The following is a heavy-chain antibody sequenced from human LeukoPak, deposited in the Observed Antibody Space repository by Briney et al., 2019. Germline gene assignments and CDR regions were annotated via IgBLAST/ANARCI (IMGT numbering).Heavy chain of an antibody. Sequence: GGSLKLSCAASGFDFSGFYMHWVRQASGRGLEGVGLIRSEPSGYTTLHAASVKGRFTISRDDSKNTAYLQMNSLRADDTAVYYCARQDCSGGSCSYVDYWGQGTLVTVSS. J-gene: IGHJ4*02. V-gene: IGHV3-73*01. CDR2: IRSEPSGYTT. CDR3: ARQDCSGGSCSYVDY. D-gene: IGHD2-15*01. CDR1: GFDFSGFY.